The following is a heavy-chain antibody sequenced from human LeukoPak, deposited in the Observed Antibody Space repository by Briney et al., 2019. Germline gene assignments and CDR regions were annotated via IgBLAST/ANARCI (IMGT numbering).Heavy chain of an antibody. V-gene: IGHV1-8*01. CDR2: MNPNSGNT. J-gene: IGHJ6*02. CDR1: GYTFTSYD. D-gene: IGHD1-26*01. Sequence: ASVKVSCKASGYTFTSYDINWVRQATGQGLEWMGWMNPNSGNTGYVQKFQGRVTMTRDTSTSTVYMELSSLRSEDTAVYYCARDLRRVGDGDYYYYGMDVWGQGTTVTVSS. CDR3: ARDLRRVGDGDYYYYGMDV.